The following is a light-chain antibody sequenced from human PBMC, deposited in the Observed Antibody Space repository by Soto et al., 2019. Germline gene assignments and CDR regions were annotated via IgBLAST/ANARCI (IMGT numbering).Light chain of an antibody. CDR2: EVI. J-gene: IGLJ1*01. CDR3: SSYAGSRYV. CDR1: SSDVGGYNF. Sequence: QSVLTQPASVSGSPGQSITISCTGTSSDVGGYNFVSWYQQHPGKAPKLMIYEVINRPSGVSNRFSGSKSGNTASLTISGLQAEDEADYYCSSYAGSRYVFGTGTKVTVL. V-gene: IGLV2-14*01.